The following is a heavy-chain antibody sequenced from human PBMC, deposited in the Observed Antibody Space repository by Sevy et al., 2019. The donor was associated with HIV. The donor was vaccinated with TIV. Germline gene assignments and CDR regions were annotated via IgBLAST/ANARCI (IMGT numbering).Heavy chain of an antibody. V-gene: IGHV3-30*03. CDR2: ISYDGSDI. J-gene: IGHJ3*02. CDR1: GFTFSDYG. CDR3: TTEGIAAAATHSLDAFDI. Sequence: GGSLRLSCEVSGFTFSDYGMHWVRQAPGKGLEWLAVISYDGSDIYYPDSVEGRFTVSRDNSKNTLYLQMNSLKTEDTAVYYCTTEGIAAAATHSLDAFDIWGQGTMVTVSS. D-gene: IGHD6-13*01.